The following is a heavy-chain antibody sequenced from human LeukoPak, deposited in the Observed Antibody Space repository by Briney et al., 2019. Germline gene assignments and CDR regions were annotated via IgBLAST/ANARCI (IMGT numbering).Heavy chain of an antibody. D-gene: IGHD3-9*01. CDR2: VYSSEST. CDR3: ARRRDYLTDFFDY. J-gene: IGHJ4*02. V-gene: IGHV4-4*07. Sequence: SETLSLTCSVSGGSISSYYWSWIRQPAGKGLEWIGRVYSSESTNYNPSLKSRVTMSVDTSKTQFSLRLSSVTAADTAVYYCARRRDYLTDFFDYWGQGTLVTVSS. CDR1: GGSISSYY.